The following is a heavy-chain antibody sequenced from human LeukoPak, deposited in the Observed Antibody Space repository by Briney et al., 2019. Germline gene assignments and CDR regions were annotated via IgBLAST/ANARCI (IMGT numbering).Heavy chain of an antibody. D-gene: IGHD3-22*01. Sequence: GGSLRLSCAASGFTVSSNYMSWVRHAPGKGLEWVSVIYSGGSTYYADSVTGRFTISRDNSKNTLYLQMNSLRAEDTAAYYCAREDDSSGRYWYFDLWGRGTLVTVSS. CDR1: GFTVSSNY. CDR3: AREDDSSGRYWYFDL. V-gene: IGHV3-53*01. CDR2: IYSGGST. J-gene: IGHJ2*01.